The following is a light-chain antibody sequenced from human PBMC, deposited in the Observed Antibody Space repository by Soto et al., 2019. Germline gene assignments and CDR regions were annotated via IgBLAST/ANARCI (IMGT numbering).Light chain of an antibody. CDR3: LQYAASPRT. Sequence: EIVLTQSPGTLSLSPRQRATLSCRASQTVSDKYLAWYQQKPGQAHRLLIYGASSRAPGIPDRFSGSGSGTDFTLTISRLEPEDFAIYYCLQYAASPRTFGQGTQVEVK. J-gene: IGKJ1*01. CDR1: QTVSDKY. CDR2: GAS. V-gene: IGKV3-20*01.